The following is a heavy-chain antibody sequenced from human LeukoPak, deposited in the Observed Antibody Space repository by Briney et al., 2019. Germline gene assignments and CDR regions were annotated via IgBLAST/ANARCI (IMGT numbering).Heavy chain of an antibody. CDR1: GFSFSAYI. D-gene: IGHD6-19*01. CDR2: IRSDGSST. Sequence: GGSLRLPCVASGFSFSAYIMHWVRQAPGRGLEYASAIRSDGSSTFYPNSVKGRFTIARDNSKSTLYLQMGSLRAEDTAVYYCTRRYGGYSGCAGYHDSWGQGTLVTVSS. J-gene: IGHJ4*02. CDR3: TRRYGGYSGCAGYHDS. V-gene: IGHV3-64*01.